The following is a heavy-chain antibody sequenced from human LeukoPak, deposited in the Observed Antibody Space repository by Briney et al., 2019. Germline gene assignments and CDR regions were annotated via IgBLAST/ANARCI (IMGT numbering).Heavy chain of an antibody. D-gene: IGHD2-2*01. CDR2: IDLSDKT. Sequence: GGSLRLSCAASGFTFSSYAMSWVRQAPGRGLEWVSSIDLSDKTYYADSVKGRFTISRDNSRNTLFLQMDSLRAEDSAIYYCANEVRPNDYWGQGTLVTVSS. V-gene: IGHV3-23*05. CDR3: ANEVRPNDY. CDR1: GFTFSSYA. J-gene: IGHJ4*02.